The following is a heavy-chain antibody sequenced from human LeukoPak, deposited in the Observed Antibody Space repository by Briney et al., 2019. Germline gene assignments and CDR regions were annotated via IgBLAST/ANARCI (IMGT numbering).Heavy chain of an antibody. CDR2: ISFSGST. V-gene: IGHV4-59*01. CDR3: ARDLGYSYGHTFDY. CDR1: GGSISSYY. D-gene: IGHD5-18*01. Sequence: SETLSLTCTVSGGSISSYYWSWIRQPPGKGLEWIGYISFSGSTNYNPSLKSRVTIPVDTSKYQFSLKLSSVTAADTAVYYCARDLGYSYGHTFDYWVQGTLVTVSS. J-gene: IGHJ4*02.